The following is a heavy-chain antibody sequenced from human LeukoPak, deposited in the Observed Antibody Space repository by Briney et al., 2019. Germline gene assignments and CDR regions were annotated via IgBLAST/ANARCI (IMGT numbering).Heavy chain of an antibody. CDR1: GGSISSGGYS. V-gene: IGHV4-30-2*01. Sequence: SETLSLTCAVSGGSISSGGYSWSWIRQPPGKGLEGIGYIYHSGSTCYNPSLKSRVTISVDRSKNQFSLKLSSVTAADTAVYYCTAGAYSSSWYGYYYYGMDVWGQGTTVTVSS. D-gene: IGHD6-13*01. CDR2: IYHSGST. J-gene: IGHJ6*02. CDR3: TAGAYSSSWYGYYYYGMDV.